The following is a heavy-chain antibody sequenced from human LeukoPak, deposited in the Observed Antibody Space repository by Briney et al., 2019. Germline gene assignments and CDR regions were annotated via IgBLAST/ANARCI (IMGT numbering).Heavy chain of an antibody. D-gene: IGHD3-9*01. CDR1: GGSFSGYY. CDR3: ARGGKGNYDILTGDYDY. CDR2: INHSGST. V-gene: IGHV4-34*01. J-gene: IGHJ4*02. Sequence: SETLSLTCAVYGGSFSGYYWSWIRQPPGKGLEWIGEINHSGSTNYNPSLKSRVTISVDTSKNQFSLKLNSVTAADTAVYYCARGGKGNYDILTGDYDYWGQGTLVTVSS.